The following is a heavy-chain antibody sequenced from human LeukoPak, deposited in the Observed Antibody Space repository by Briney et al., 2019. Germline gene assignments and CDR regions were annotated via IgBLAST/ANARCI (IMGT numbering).Heavy chain of an antibody. CDR3: TTNRGYYGSGPPVY. Sequence: PGGSLRLSCAASGFTFSNAWMSWVRQAPGKGLEWVGRIKSKTDGGTTDYAAPVKGRFAISRDDSKNTLLLQMNSLKTEDTAVYYCTTNRGYYGSGPPVYWGQGTLVTVSS. CDR1: GFTFSNAW. CDR2: IKSKTDGGTT. J-gene: IGHJ4*02. D-gene: IGHD3-10*01. V-gene: IGHV3-15*01.